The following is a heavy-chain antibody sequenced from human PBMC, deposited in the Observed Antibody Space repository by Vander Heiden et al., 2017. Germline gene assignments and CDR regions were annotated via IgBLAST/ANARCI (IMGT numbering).Heavy chain of an antibody. J-gene: IGHJ4*02. CDR3: QATFDD. CDR2: IKSTSVGGTT. Sequence: EVPVVESGGGLVKHGGSLRISCAGSTFNTKNDWVSWVRQAPGKGLEWVGRIKSTSVGGTTDYAAPVQGRFTISRDDSKNTVYLQMNNLKTDDTGVYYCQATFDDWGQGTLVTVSS. V-gene: IGHV3-15*01. CDR1: TFNTKNDW.